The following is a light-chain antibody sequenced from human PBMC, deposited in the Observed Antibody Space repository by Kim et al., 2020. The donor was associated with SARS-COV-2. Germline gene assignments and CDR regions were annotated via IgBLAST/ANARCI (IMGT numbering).Light chain of an antibody. J-gene: IGKJ1*01. V-gene: IGKV1-16*02. CDR2: ASS. CDR1: QDVSNF. Sequence: DIQMTQSPSSVSASVGESVTITCRASQDVSNFLAWFQQRPGEAPKSLIYASSSLRSGVPSHFSGSGSGTDFTLNISSLQPEDFATYYCQQYLSYPLTFGQGTKVDIK. CDR3: QQYLSYPLT.